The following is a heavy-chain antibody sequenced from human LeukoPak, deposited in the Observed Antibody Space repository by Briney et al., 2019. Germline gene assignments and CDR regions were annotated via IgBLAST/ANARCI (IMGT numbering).Heavy chain of an antibody. V-gene: IGHV3-48*01. J-gene: IGHJ4*02. CDR2: ISSGGTII. CDR1: GFTFSIYN. D-gene: IGHD2-2*01. CDR3: AKVPPYCSSTSCYPLEDY. Sequence: GGSLRLSCAASGFTFSIYNMNWVRQAPGKGLEWVSYISSGGTIIYYADSVKGRFTISRDNSKNTLYLQMNSLRAEDTAVYYCAKVPPYCSSTSCYPLEDYWGQGTLVTVSS.